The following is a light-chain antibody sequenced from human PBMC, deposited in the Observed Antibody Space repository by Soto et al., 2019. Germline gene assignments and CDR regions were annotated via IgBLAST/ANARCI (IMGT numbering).Light chain of an antibody. V-gene: IGKV3-11*01. CDR1: QSVSSY. J-gene: IGKJ2*01. CDR3: QQRSNWPLYT. Sequence: ESVWTQSPATLSLSPGERATLSCRASQSVSSYLAWYQQKPGQAPRLLIYDASNRAAGIPARFSGSGSGTDFTLTISSLEPEDFAVYYCQQRSNWPLYTFGQGTKLEIK. CDR2: DAS.